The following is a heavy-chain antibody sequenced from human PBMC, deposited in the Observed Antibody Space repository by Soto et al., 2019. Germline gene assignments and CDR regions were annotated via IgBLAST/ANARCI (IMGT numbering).Heavy chain of an antibody. D-gene: IGHD3-22*01. CDR2: IYSGGST. Sequence: GGSLRLSXAASGFTVSSNYMSWVRQAPGKGLEWVSVIYSGGSTYYADSVKGRFTISRDNSKNTLYLQMNSLRAEDTAVYYCAREYYDSSGYYYGYYYYGMDVWGQGTTVTVSS. CDR3: AREYYDSSGYYYGYYYYGMDV. J-gene: IGHJ6*02. V-gene: IGHV3-53*01. CDR1: GFTVSSNY.